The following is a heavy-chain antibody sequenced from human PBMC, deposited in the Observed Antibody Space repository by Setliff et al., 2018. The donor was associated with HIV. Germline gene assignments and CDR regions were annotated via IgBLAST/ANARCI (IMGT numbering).Heavy chain of an antibody. CDR3: ARDTRIAATGTYYFDY. D-gene: IGHD6-13*01. Sequence: SETLSLTCSLYGASFSGYYWSWIRQPPGKGLEWIGEINDSGSTNYNPSLKSRVTMSGDTSKNQFSLNLTSVTAADTAVYYCARDTRIAATGTYYFDYWGQGTLVTVSS. V-gene: IGHV4-34*10. CDR1: GASFSGYY. J-gene: IGHJ4*02. CDR2: INDSGST.